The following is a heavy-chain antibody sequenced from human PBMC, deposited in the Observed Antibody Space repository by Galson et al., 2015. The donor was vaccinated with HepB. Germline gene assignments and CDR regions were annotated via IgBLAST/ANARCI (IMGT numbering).Heavy chain of an antibody. CDR3: AREVAVADWGHNDY. J-gene: IGHJ4*02. CDR1: GYTFTGYY. V-gene: IGHV1-2*02. Sequence: SVKVSCKASGYTFTGYYMHWVRQAPGQGLEWMGWINPNSGGTNYAQKFQGRVTMTRDTSISTAYMELSRLRSDDTAVYYCAREVAVADWGHNDYWGQGTLVTVSS. CDR2: INPNSGGT. D-gene: IGHD6-19*01.